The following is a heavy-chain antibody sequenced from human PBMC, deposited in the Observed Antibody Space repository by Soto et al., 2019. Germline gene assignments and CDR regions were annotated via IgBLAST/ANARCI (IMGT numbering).Heavy chain of an antibody. J-gene: IGHJ5*02. D-gene: IGHD3-9*01. CDR1: GFTFSSYG. CDR2: ISYDGSNK. Sequence: ESGGGVVQPGRSLRLSCAASGFTFSSYGMHWVRQAPGKGLEWVAVISYDGSNKYYADSVKGRFTISRDNSKNTLYLQMNSLRAEDTAVYYCAKEVSGYDILTENWFDPWGQGTLVTVSS. CDR3: AKEVSGYDILTENWFDP. V-gene: IGHV3-30*18.